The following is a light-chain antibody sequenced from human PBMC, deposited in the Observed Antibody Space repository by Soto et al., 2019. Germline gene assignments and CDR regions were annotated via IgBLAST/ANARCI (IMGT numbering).Light chain of an antibody. CDR1: STDVGSHKL. V-gene: IGLV2-23*01. J-gene: IGLJ1*01. CDR2: EAY. CDR3: CSNAVGSTYV. Sequence: QSVLAQAASVSGSPGQSITISCTGTSTDVGSHKLVSWYQQYPGNAPKLIIFEAYKRPSGVSNRFSGSKSGSTASLTISGLQAEDEADYYCCSNAVGSTYVFGTGTKVTVL.